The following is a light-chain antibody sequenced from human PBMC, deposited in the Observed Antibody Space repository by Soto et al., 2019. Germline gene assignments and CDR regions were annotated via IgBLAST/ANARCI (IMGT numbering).Light chain of an antibody. J-gene: IGLJ2*01. V-gene: IGLV1-47*01. CDR1: SSNIGSNY. Sequence: QSVLTQPPSASGTPGQRVTISCSGSSSNIGSNYVYWYQQLPGTAPKLLIYRNNQRPSGVPDRFSGSKSGTSASLAISGLRSEDEADYYCAALDDSLSGSGVVFGGGTKVTVL. CDR3: AALDDSLSGSGVV. CDR2: RNN.